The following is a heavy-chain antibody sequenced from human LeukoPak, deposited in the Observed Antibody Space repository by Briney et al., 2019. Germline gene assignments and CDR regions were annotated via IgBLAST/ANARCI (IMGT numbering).Heavy chain of an antibody. V-gene: IGHV4-34*01. J-gene: IGHJ4*02. Sequence: SETLSLTCAVYGGSFSGYYWSWIRQPPGKGLEWIGEINHSGSTNYNPSLKSRVTISVDTSKNQFSLKLSSVTAADTAVYYCARAFHPNYDILTGGGYFDYWGQGTLVTVSS. D-gene: IGHD3-9*01. CDR2: INHSGST. CDR1: GGSFSGYY. CDR3: ARAFHPNYDILTGGGYFDY.